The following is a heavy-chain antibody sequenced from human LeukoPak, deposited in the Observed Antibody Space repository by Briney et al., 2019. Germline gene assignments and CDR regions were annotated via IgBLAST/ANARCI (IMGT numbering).Heavy chain of an antibody. Sequence: QPGGSLRLSCAASGFTFSNYAMSWVRPAPGKGLVWVSRINSDGSSTSYADSVKGRFTISRDNAKNTLYLQMNSLRAEDTAVYYCATPTDYYDSSGYYSLAFDIWGQGTMVTVSS. J-gene: IGHJ3*02. CDR1: GFTFSNYA. V-gene: IGHV3-74*01. D-gene: IGHD3-22*01. CDR2: INSDGSST. CDR3: ATPTDYYDSSGYYSLAFDI.